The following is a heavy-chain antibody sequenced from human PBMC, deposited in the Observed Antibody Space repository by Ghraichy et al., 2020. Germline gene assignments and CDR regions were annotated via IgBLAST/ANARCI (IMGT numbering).Heavy chain of an antibody. Sequence: SQTLSLTCTVSGGSISSYYWSWIRQPPGKGLEWIGYIYYSGSTNYNPSLKSRVTISVDTSKNQFSLKLSSVTAADTAVYYCARRAGGTFDYWGQGTLVTVSS. CDR1: GGSISSYY. D-gene: IGHD3-16*01. V-gene: IGHV4-59*08. CDR3: ARRAGGTFDY. J-gene: IGHJ4*02. CDR2: IYYSGST.